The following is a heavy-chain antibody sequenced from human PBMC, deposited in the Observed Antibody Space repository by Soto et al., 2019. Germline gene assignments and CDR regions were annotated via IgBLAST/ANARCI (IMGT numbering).Heavy chain of an antibody. V-gene: IGHV4-30-2*01. CDR3: ASVRGGYYYAMDV. D-gene: IGHD3-10*02. CDR1: GGSISSGGYS. Sequence: ASETLSLTCAVSGGSISSGGYSCSWIRQPPGKGLEWIGYIYHSGSTYYNPSLKSRVTISVDKSKNQFSLKLSSVTAADTAVYYCASVRGGYYYAMDVWGQGTTVTVSS. J-gene: IGHJ6*02. CDR2: IYHSGST.